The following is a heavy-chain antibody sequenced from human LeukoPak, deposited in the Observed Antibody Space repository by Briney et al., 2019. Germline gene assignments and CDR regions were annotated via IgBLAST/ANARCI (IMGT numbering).Heavy chain of an antibody. J-gene: IGHJ4*02. V-gene: IGHV1-2*02. CDR2: INPNSGGT. CDR3: ASSCSGGSCYSHFDY. CDR1: GYTFTGYY. Sequence: GASVKVSCKASGYTFTGYYMHWVRQAPGQGLEWMGWINPNSGGTNYAQKFQGRVTMTRDTSISTAYMELSGLRSDDTAVYYCASSCSGGSCYSHFDYWGQGTLVTVSS. D-gene: IGHD2-15*01.